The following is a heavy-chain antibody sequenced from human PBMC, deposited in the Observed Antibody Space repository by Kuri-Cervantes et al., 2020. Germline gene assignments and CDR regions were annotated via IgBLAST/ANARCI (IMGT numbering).Heavy chain of an antibody. V-gene: IGHV1-2*04. CDR1: GYTFTDYY. CDR3: AREVAGTPPRYFDY. CDR2: INPNSGGT. Sequence: ASVKVSCKASGYTFTDYYMHWVRQAPGQGLEWMGWINPNSGGTNYAQKFQGWVTMTRDTSISTAYMELSRLRSDDTAVYYCAREVAGTPPRYFDYWGQGTLVTVSS. J-gene: IGHJ4*02. D-gene: IGHD6-19*01.